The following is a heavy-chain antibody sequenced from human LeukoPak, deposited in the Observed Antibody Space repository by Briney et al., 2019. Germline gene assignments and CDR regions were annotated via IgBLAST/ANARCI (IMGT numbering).Heavy chain of an antibody. D-gene: IGHD2-15*01. J-gene: IGHJ4*02. Sequence: SETLSLTCTVSGGSISSYYWSWIRQPPGKGLEWIGYIYSSGSTNYNPSLKSRVTISVDTSKNQFSLKLSSVTAADTAVYYCASLYCSGGSCYDYWGQGTLVTVSS. CDR3: ASLYCSGGSCYDY. V-gene: IGHV4-59*08. CDR1: GGSISSYY. CDR2: IYSSGST.